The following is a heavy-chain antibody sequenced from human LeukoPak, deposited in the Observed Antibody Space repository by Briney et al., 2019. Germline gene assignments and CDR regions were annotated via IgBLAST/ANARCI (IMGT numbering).Heavy chain of an antibody. V-gene: IGHV3-33*01. CDR2: IWYDGSNK. J-gene: IGHJ2*01. CDR1: GFTFSSYG. Sequence: GGSLRLSCAASGFTFSSYGMHWVRQAPGKGLEWVAVIWYDGSNKYYADSVKGRFTISRDNSKNTLYLQMNSLRAEDTAVYYCARDHLDWYFDLWGCGTLVTVSS. CDR3: ARDHLDWYFDL.